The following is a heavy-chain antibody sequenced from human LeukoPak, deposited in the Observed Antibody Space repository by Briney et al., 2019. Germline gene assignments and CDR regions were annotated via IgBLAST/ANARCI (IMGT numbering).Heavy chain of an antibody. V-gene: IGHV3-30*02. CDR1: GFTFSSYA. J-gene: IGHJ4*02. D-gene: IGHD3-22*01. CDR3: AKEEGVTMIVVAPGY. Sequence: PGGSLRLSCAASGFTFSSYAMHWVRQAPGKGLEWVAFIRYDGSNKYYADSVKGRFTISRDNSKNTLYLQMNSLRAEDTAVYYCAKEEGVTMIVVAPGYWGQGTLVTVSS. CDR2: IRYDGSNK.